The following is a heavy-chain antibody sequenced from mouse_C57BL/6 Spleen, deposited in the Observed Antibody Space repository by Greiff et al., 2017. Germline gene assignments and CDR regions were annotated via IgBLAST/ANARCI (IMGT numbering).Heavy chain of an antibody. D-gene: IGHD5-1-1*01. CDR1: GFTFSDFY. CDR3: ARDAEIGYFDV. V-gene: IGHV7-1*01. CDR2: SRNKANDYTT. J-gene: IGHJ1*03. Sequence: EVMLVESGGGLVQSGRSLRLSCATSGFTFSDFYMEWVRQAPGKGLEWIAASRNKANDYTTEYSASVKGRFIVSRDTSQSILYLQMNALRAEDTAIYYCARDAEIGYFDVWGTGTTVTVSS.